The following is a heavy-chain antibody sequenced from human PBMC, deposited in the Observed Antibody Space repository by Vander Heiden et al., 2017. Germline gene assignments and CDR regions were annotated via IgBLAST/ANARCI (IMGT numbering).Heavy chain of an antibody. CDR1: GGTFSSYA. Sequence: QVQLVQPGAEVKKPGSSVKVSCKASGGTFSSYAISWVRQAPGQGLEWMGGIIPILGIANYAQKFQGRGTSTADKSTSTAYMELSSLRSEDTAVYYCARDAPEPLRIQLWFEWGMDVWGQGTTVTVSS. CDR2: IIPILGIA. J-gene: IGHJ6*02. D-gene: IGHD5-18*01. CDR3: ARDAPEPLRIQLWFEWGMDV. V-gene: IGHV1-69*10.